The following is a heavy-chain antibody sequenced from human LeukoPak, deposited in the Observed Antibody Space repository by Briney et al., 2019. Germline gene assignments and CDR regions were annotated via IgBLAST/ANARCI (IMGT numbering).Heavy chain of an antibody. J-gene: IGHJ4*02. CDR1: GGSISSYY. V-gene: IGHV4-59*01. CDR3: ARVGGVRYFDY. CDR2: IYYSGST. Sequence: SETLSLTCTVSGGSISSYYCSWVRQPPGKVLEWIGYIYYSGSTNYNPSLKSRVTIAGATSKNQFSLKLSPVTAADTAVHYCARVGGVRYFDYWGQGTLVTVSS. D-gene: IGHD3-16*01.